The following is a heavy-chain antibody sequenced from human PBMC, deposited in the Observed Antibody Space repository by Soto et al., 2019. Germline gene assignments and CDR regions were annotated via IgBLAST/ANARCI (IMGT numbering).Heavy chain of an antibody. V-gene: IGHV1-58*01. CDR2: LVVGSGNT. CDR1: GFMFTSSA. Sequence: ASVKVSCKTSGFMFTSSAVQWLRQCRGQRLEWIGWLVVGSGNTHYAQHFQERVTLTRDMSTGTAYMELSSLRSEDTAVYYCAAVPVLRFLKWLPAYFDYWGQGTLVTVSS. CDR3: AAVPVLRFLKWLPAYFDY. D-gene: IGHD3-3*01. J-gene: IGHJ4*02.